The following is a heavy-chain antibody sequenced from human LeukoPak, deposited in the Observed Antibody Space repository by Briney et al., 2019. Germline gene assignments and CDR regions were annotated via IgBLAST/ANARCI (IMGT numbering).Heavy chain of an antibody. J-gene: IGHJ4*02. CDR3: ARGSYGSGSYYPDY. CDR2: IYSGGST. CDR1: GFTFSSHA. D-gene: IGHD3-10*01. Sequence: PGGSLRLSCAASGFTFSSHAMGWVRQAPGKGLEWVSVIYSGGSTYYADSVKGRFTISRDNSKNTLYLQMNSLRAEDTAVYYCARGSYGSGSYYPDYWGQGTLVTVSS. V-gene: IGHV3-53*01.